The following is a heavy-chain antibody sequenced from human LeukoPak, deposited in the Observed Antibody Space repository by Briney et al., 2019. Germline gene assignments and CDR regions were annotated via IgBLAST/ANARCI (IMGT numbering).Heavy chain of an antibody. J-gene: IGHJ4*02. CDR3: ARDYRAAAALDY. Sequence: PGRSLRLSCAASGFTFSSYGMHWVRQAPGKGLEWVAIIWYEGSNKYYADSVKGRFTISRDNSKNTLYLQMNGLRPEDTAVCYCARDYRAAAALDYWGQGTLVTVSP. D-gene: IGHD6-13*01. CDR2: IWYEGSNK. CDR1: GFTFSSYG. V-gene: IGHV3-33*01.